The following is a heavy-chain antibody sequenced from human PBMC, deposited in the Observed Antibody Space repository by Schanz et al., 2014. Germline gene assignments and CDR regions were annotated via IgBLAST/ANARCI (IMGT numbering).Heavy chain of an antibody. CDR1: GFTFFGSFA. Sequence: EVQLLESGGGLVQPGGSLRLSCVASGFTFFGSFAMSWVRQAPGKGLEWVSGMSGSGSTADYADSVKGRFTISRDNSKNTLYLQMNSLSAEDTAVYYCAKRNHDMQSLPLDYWGQGTLVIVSS. CDR3: AKRNHDMQSLPLDY. J-gene: IGHJ4*02. CDR2: MSGSGSTA. V-gene: IGHV3-23*01. D-gene: IGHD3-9*01.